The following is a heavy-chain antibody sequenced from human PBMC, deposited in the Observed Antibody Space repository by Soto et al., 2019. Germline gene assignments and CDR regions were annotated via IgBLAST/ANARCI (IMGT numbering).Heavy chain of an antibody. J-gene: IGHJ6*03. CDR1: GSTFADYA. D-gene: IGHD3-16*01. Sequence: GESLRLCCAASGSTFADYAMHWVRQAPGKGLEWVSGISWNSGSIGYADSVKGRFTISRDNAKNSLYLQMNSLRAEDTALYYCAKPLGDMYYYYMDVWGKGT. CDR2: ISWNSGSI. CDR3: AKPLGDMYYYYMDV. V-gene: IGHV3-9*01.